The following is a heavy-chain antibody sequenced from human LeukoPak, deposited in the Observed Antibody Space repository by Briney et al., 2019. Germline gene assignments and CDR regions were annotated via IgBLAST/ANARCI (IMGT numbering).Heavy chain of an antibody. Sequence: GGSLRLSCTVSGFTLSSIDMHWVRQATGKGLEWVSAIGTAGDTYYPGSVKGRFTISRENAKNSLYLQMNSLRAGDTAVYYCASRSLHYSDFCGQGTLVTVSS. CDR3: ASRSLHYSDF. CDR1: GFTLSSID. J-gene: IGHJ4*02. V-gene: IGHV3-13*04. CDR2: IGTAGDT.